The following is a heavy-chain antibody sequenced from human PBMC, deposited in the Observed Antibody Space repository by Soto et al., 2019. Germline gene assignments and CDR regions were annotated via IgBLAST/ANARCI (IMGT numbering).Heavy chain of an antibody. CDR3: AKKGGGDYVLGY. CDR2: IYWDDSK. J-gene: IGHJ4*02. V-gene: IGHV2-5*02. CDR1: GFSLSANGVG. D-gene: IGHD4-17*01. Sequence: QITLKESGPTLVKPTQTLTLTCTFSGFSLSANGVGVGWIRQPPGKALEWLALIYWDDSKEYSPSLKSRLTINKDTSRNEVVLTMTNMDPVETATYYCAKKGGGDYVLGYWGQGTLVTVSS.